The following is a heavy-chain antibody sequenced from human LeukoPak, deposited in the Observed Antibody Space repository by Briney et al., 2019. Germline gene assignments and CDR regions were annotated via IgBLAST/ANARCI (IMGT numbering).Heavy chain of an antibody. V-gene: IGHV3-15*01. CDR2: IKSKSDGGTT. J-gene: IGHJ4*02. CDR1: GFTFSNAW. D-gene: IGHD3-22*01. Sequence: PGGSLRLSCAASGFTFSNAWMSWVRQAPGKGLEWVGRIKSKSDGGTTDYAAPVEGRFTISRDDSKNTLYLQMNSLKTEDTAEYYCTTGSYYDTTDYWGQGTLVTVSS. CDR3: TTGSYYDTTDY.